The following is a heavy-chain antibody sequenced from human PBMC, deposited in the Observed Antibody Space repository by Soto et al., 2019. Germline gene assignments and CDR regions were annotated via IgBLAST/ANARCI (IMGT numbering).Heavy chain of an antibody. D-gene: IGHD3-22*01. CDR2: IYYSGST. CDR1: GGSISSGGYY. CDR3: ARARESYYYDSSGYYYFDY. V-gene: IGHV4-31*03. Sequence: SETLSLTCTVSGGSISSGGYYWSWIRQHPGKGLEWIGYIYYSGSTYYNPSLKSRVTISVDTSKNQFSLKLSSVTAADTAVYYCARARESYYYDSSGYYYFDYWGQGTLVTVSS. J-gene: IGHJ4*02.